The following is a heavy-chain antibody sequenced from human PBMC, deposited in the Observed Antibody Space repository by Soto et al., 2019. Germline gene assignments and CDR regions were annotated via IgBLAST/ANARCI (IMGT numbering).Heavy chain of an antibody. V-gene: IGHV3-21*01. D-gene: IGHD2-15*01. J-gene: IGHJ5*02. Sequence: PGGSLRLSCAASGFTFSSYSMNWVRQAPGKGLEWVSSISSSSSYIYYADSVKGRFTISRDNAKNSLYLQMNSLRAEDTAVYYCARAGGSCYSECNKWFDPWGQGTLVTVS. CDR1: GFTFSSYS. CDR3: ARAGGSCYSECNKWFDP. CDR2: ISSSSSYI.